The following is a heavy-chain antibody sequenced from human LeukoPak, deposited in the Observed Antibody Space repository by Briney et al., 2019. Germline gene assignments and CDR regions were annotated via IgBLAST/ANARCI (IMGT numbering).Heavy chain of an antibody. D-gene: IGHD2-2*01. Sequence: SETLSLTCTVSGGSISSYYWSWIRQPPGKGLEWIGYIYYSGSTNYNPSLKSRVTISVDTSKNQFSLKLSSVTAADTAVYYSARNFVVVSSLGFDPWGQGTLVTVSS. J-gene: IGHJ5*02. CDR2: IYYSGST. CDR1: GGSISSYY. V-gene: IGHV4-59*01. CDR3: ARNFVVVSSLGFDP.